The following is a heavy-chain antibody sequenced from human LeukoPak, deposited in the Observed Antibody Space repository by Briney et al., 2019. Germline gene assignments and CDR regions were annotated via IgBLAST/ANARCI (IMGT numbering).Heavy chain of an antibody. CDR3: ASGTLGTFDY. D-gene: IGHD3-16*01. CDR2: MYSGGTK. J-gene: IGHJ4*02. Sequence: GGSLKPSCAASGLTAISIPISWVRQAPGKGLEWVSAMYSGGTKYYADSVKGRFTISRDNSKDTVYLQMNSLRAEDTAVFYCASGTLGTFDYWGQGTLVTVSS. CDR1: GLTAISIP. V-gene: IGHV3-66*01.